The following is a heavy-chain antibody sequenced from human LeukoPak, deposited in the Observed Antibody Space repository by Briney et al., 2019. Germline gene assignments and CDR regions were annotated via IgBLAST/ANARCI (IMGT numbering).Heavy chain of an antibody. CDR2: INPSGGST. V-gene: IGHV1-46*01. J-gene: IGHJ4*02. CDR3: AREYYGDYQGPIDY. Sequence: ASVKVSCKASGYTFTSYYMHWVRQAPGQGLEWMGIINPSGGSTSYAQKFQGRVTITADKSTSTAYMELSSLRSEDTAVYYCAREYYGDYQGPIDYWGQGTLVTVSS. D-gene: IGHD4-17*01. CDR1: GYTFTSYY.